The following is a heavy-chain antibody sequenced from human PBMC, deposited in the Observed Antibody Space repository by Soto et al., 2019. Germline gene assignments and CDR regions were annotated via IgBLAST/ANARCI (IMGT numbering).Heavy chain of an antibody. V-gene: IGHV1-18*01. CDR2: ISAYNGNT. CDR3: ARVAHDYGDYASDY. J-gene: IGHJ4*02. D-gene: IGHD4-17*01. CDR1: GHTFTSYG. Sequence: ASVKVSCKASGHTFTSYGISWVRQAPGQGLEWMGWISAYNGNTNYAQKLQGRVTMTTDTSTSTAYMELRSLRSDDTAVYYCARVAHDYGDYASDYWGQGTLVTVSS.